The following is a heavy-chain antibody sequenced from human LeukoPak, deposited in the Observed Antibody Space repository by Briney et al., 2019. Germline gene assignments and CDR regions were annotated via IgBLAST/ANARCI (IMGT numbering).Heavy chain of an antibody. V-gene: IGHV4-34*01. Sequence: SETLSLTCAVYGGSFSGYYWSWIRQPPGKGLEWIGEINHSGSTNYNPSLKSRVTISVDTSKNQFSLKLSSVTAADTAVYYCVRIYVWGSYRFDYWGQGTLVTVSS. J-gene: IGHJ4*02. D-gene: IGHD3-16*02. CDR1: GGSFSGYY. CDR3: VRIYVWGSYRFDY. CDR2: INHSGST.